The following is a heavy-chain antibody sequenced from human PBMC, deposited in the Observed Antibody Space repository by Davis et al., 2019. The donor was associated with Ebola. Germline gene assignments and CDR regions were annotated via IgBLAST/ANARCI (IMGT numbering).Heavy chain of an antibody. J-gene: IGHJ5*01. CDR3: VKGVFES. V-gene: IGHV3-43*02. CDR2: INGNGGST. CDR1: GFRFENYR. Sequence: GESLKISCEASGFRFENYRMYWVRQAPGKGLEWVSLINGNGGSTYYGDSVKGRFSTSRDNSGDSLFLQMNNLRVDDTAIYYCVKGVFESWGQGALVTVSS.